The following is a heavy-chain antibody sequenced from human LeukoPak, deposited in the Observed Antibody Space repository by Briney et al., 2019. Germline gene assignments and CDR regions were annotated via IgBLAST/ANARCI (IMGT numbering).Heavy chain of an antibody. D-gene: IGHD1-26*01. CDR3: ARVIVGAGSAFDY. J-gene: IGHJ4*02. Sequence: GGSLRLSCAASGFTFSSYGMHWVRQAPGKGLEWVAFIGYDGSNKYYADSVKGRFTISRDNAKNSLYLQMNSLRAGDTATYYCARVIVGAGSAFDYWGQGTQVTVSS. V-gene: IGHV3-30*02. CDR1: GFTFSSYG. CDR2: IGYDGSNK.